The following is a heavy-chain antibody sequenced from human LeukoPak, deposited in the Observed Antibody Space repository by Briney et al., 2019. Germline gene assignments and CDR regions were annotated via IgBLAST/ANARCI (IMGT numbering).Heavy chain of an antibody. CDR3: ARWADY. CDR2: ISYDGSNK. J-gene: IGHJ4*02. CDR1: GFTFSSYA. V-gene: IGHV3-30*04. Sequence: PGGSLRLSCAASGFTFSSYAMHWVRQAPGKGLEWVAVISYDGSNKYCADSVKGRFTISRDNSKNTLYLQMNSLRAEDTAVYYCARWADYWGQGTLVTVSS.